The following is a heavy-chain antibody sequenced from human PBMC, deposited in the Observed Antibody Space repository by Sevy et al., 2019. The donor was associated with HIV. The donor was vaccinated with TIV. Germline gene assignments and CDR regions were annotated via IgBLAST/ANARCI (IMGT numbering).Heavy chain of an antibody. CDR3: ARAVDYYDSGGLYY. D-gene: IGHD3-22*01. J-gene: IGHJ4*02. V-gene: IGHV3-21*05. Sequence: EGSLRLSCAASGFTFSDYDMNWVLQAPGKGLEWVSFISSRSSYIYYADSLKGRVTISRDNAYNSLFLQMHSLRAEDTAVYYCARAVDYYDSGGLYYWGQGALVTVSS. CDR1: GFTFSDYD. CDR2: ISSRSSYI.